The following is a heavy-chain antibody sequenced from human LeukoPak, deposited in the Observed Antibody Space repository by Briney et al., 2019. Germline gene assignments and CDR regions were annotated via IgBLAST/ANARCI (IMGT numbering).Heavy chain of an antibody. CDR2: IIPIFGTA. V-gene: IGHV1-69*05. CDR3: ARDDDSSGYYYN. D-gene: IGHD3-22*01. CDR1: GYTFTSYA. J-gene: IGHJ4*02. Sequence: SVKVSCKASGYTFTSYAISWVRQAPGQGLEWMGRIIPIFGTANYAQKFQGRVTITTDESTSTAYMAVSSLRSEDTAVYYCARDDDSSGYYYNWGQGTLVTVSS.